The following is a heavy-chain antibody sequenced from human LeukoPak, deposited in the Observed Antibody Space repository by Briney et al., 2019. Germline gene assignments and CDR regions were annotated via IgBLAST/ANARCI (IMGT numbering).Heavy chain of an antibody. D-gene: IGHD3-22*01. CDR2: IYYSGST. CDR3: ARDGYGYYYYMDV. CDR1: GGSFSGYY. J-gene: IGHJ6*03. Sequence: SETLSLTCAVYGGSFSGYYWSWIRQPPGKGPEWIGYIYYSGSTYYNPSLKSRVTISVDTSKNQFSLKLSSVTAADTAVYYCARDGYGYYYYMDVWGKGTTVTVS. V-gene: IGHV4-59*12.